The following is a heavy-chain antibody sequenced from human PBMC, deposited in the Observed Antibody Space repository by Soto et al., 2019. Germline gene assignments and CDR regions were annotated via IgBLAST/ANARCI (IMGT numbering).Heavy chain of an antibody. CDR2: INHSGST. CDR3: ARGGSGYDYVWGSYRYRYFDY. CDR1: GGSFSGYY. Sequence: QVQLQQWGAGLLKPSETLSLTCAVYGGSFSGYYWSWIRQPPGKGLEWIGEINHSGSTNYNPSLKSRVTISVDTSKNQFSLKLSSVTAADTAVYYCARGGSGYDYVWGSYRYRYFDYWGQGTLVTVSS. J-gene: IGHJ4*02. D-gene: IGHD3-16*02. V-gene: IGHV4-34*01.